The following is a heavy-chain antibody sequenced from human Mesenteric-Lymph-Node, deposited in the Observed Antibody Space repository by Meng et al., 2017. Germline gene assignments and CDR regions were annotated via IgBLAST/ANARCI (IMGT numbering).Heavy chain of an antibody. Sequence: GESLKISCAASGFTFSSYSMNWVRQAPGKGLEWVAVISYDGSNKYYADSVKGRFTICRDNSKNTLYLQMNSLRAEDTAVYYCAGDGHYWGQGTRVTVSS. CDR2: ISYDGSNK. CDR3: AGDGHY. V-gene: IGHV3-30*05. CDR1: GFTFSSYS. J-gene: IGHJ4*02.